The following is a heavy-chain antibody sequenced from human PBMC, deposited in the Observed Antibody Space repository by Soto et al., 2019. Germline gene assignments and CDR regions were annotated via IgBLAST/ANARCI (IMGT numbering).Heavy chain of an antibody. CDR1: GGTFSNYA. CDR2: IIPIFGAA. D-gene: IGHD4-17*01. V-gene: IGHV1-69*01. J-gene: IGHJ5*02. Sequence: QVQLVQSGAEVKKPGSSVKVSCTASGGTFSNYAITWVRQAPGQGLEWMGGIIPIFGAANYSQKFQGRVTITADGSTSTAYMELNSLRSEATAVYYCARNPLRPMTTLTTLNWFDPWGQGTLVTVSS. CDR3: ARNPLRPMTTLTTLNWFDP.